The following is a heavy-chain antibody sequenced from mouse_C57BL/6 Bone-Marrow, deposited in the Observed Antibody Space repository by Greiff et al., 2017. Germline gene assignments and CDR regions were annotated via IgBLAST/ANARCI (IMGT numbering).Heavy chain of an antibody. J-gene: IGHJ1*03. CDR3: APLLLRHWGYFDV. V-gene: IGHV1-4*01. D-gene: IGHD1-1*01. Sequence: VQLQQSGAELARPGASVTLSCKASGYTFTSYTMHWVKQRPGQGLEWIGYINPSSGYTKYNQKFKDKATLTADKSSSTAYMQLSSLTSEDSAVYYCAPLLLRHWGYFDVWGTGTTVTVSS. CDR2: INPSSGYT. CDR1: GYTFTSYT.